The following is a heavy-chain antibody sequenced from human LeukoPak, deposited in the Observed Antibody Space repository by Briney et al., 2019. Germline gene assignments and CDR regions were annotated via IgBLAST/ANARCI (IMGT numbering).Heavy chain of an antibody. Sequence: GRSLRLSCAASGFTFSSYGMHWVRQAPGKGLEWVAVIWYDGSNKYYADSVKGRFTISRDNSKNTLYLQMNSLRAEDTAVYYCARTWEAARRFYFDYWGQGTLVTVSS. CDR3: ARTWEAARRFYFDY. D-gene: IGHD6-6*01. CDR1: GFTFSSYG. CDR2: IWYDGSNK. V-gene: IGHV3-33*01. J-gene: IGHJ4*02.